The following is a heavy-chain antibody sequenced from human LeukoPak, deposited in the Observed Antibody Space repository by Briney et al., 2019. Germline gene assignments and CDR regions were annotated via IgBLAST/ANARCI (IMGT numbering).Heavy chain of an antibody. D-gene: IGHD1-7*01. V-gene: IGHV5-51*01. CDR3: ARTAWGSLELPRGNYYYYYMDV. CDR1: GCRFTSYW. Sequence: GESLKISCKGSGCRFTSYWIGWVRQVPGKGLEWMGIIYPGDSDTKYSPSFQGQVTISADKSISTAYLQWSSLKASDTAMYYCARTAWGSLELPRGNYYYYYMDVWGKGTTVTVSS. CDR2: IYPGDSDT. J-gene: IGHJ6*03.